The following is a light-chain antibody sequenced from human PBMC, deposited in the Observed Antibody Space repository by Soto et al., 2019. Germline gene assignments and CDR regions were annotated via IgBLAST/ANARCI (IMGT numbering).Light chain of an antibody. CDR1: XSDVGSYNL. CDR2: EGS. Sequence: QSVLTQPASVSGSPGQSITISCTGTXSDVGSYNLVSWYQQHPAKAPKLMIYEGSQRPSAVSNRFSGSQSGNAASLTISGLQAEDEADYYCCSYAGSGTYVFGSGTKVTVL. J-gene: IGLJ1*01. CDR3: CSYAGSGTYV. V-gene: IGLV2-23*01.